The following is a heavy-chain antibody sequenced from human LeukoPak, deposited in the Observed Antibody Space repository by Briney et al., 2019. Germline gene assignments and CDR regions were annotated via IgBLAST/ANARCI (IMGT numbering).Heavy chain of an antibody. CDR1: GDSIISYY. CDR2: IHHFGRT. CDR3: ARGLWTQPGFVPFNY. V-gene: IGHV4-59*01. Sequence: SETLSLTCSVSGDSIISYYWNWLRQSPGKGLEWIGNIHHFGRTEYNSSLRSRVTMFLDSSKNQFSLKLTSVTPTDTAVYYCARGLWTQPGFVPFNYWGQGILVTVSS. J-gene: IGHJ4*02. D-gene: IGHD5-18*01.